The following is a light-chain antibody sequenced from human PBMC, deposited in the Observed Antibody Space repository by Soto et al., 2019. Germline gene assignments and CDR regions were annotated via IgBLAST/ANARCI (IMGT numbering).Light chain of an antibody. CDR3: QSYDSSLSAWV. CDR1: SSNIGAGYA. J-gene: IGLJ3*02. Sequence: QSVLTQPPSVSGAPGQRVTISCTGSSSNIGAGYAVHWYQQLPGTAPKLLMYGNNNRPSGVPDRFSASKSGTSASLAITGLQAEDEADYFCQSYDSSLSAWVFGGGTKLTVL. CDR2: GNN. V-gene: IGLV1-40*01.